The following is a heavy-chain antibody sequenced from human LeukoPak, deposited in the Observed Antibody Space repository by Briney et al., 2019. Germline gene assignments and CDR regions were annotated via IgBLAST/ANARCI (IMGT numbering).Heavy chain of an antibody. CDR1: GSTLTSYE. Sequence: GGSLRLSCLASGSTLTSYEMNWVRQAPGKGLEWMSYIGSDGSPIYYADSVKGRFTISRDNAKNSLYLQMNSLRAEDTAVYYSARGWYYLWGQGTMVTVSS. V-gene: IGHV3-48*03. D-gene: IGHD3-10*01. J-gene: IGHJ3*01. CDR3: ARGWYYL. CDR2: IGSDGSPI.